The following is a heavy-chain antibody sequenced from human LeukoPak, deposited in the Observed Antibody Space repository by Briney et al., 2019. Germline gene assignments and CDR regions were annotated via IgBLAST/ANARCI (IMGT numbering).Heavy chain of an antibody. D-gene: IGHD3-22*01. CDR3: ARYNYYGSSAYYREGYFDY. Sequence: SETLSLTRAVSGGSISSYYWSWIRQPPGKELEWIGYIYYSGSTNYNPSLKSRVTISVDTSKNQFSLKLSSVTAADTAMYYCARYNYYGSSAYYREGYFDYWGQGTLVTVSS. CDR1: GGSISSYY. V-gene: IGHV4-59*01. J-gene: IGHJ4*02. CDR2: IYYSGST.